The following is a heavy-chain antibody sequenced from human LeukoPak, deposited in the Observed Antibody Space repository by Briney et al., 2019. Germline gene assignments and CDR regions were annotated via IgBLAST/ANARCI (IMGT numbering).Heavy chain of an antibody. CDR1: GYTFTSYD. J-gene: IGHJ6*03. Sequence: ASVKVSCKASGYTFTSYDINWVRQATGQGLEWMGWMNPNSGNTGYAQKFQGRVTITRNTSISTAYMELSSLGSEDTAVYYCARRITIFGVPYYYYMDVWGKGTTVTVSS. CDR2: MNPNSGNT. V-gene: IGHV1-8*03. CDR3: ARRITIFGVPYYYYMDV. D-gene: IGHD3-3*01.